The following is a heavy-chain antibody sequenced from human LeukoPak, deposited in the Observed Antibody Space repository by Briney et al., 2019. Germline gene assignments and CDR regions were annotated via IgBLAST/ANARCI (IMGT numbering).Heavy chain of an antibody. CDR3: AKDRPYYDSSGYHPGAYCMDV. D-gene: IGHD3-22*01. J-gene: IGHJ6*03. CDR2: ISGSGGST. Sequence: GGSLRLSCAASGFTFSSYAMSWVRQAPGKGLEWVSAISGSGGSTYYADSVKGRFTISRDNSKNTLYLQMNSLRAEDTAVYYCAKDRPYYDSSGYHPGAYCMDVWGKGTTVTVSS. CDR1: GFTFSSYA. V-gene: IGHV3-23*01.